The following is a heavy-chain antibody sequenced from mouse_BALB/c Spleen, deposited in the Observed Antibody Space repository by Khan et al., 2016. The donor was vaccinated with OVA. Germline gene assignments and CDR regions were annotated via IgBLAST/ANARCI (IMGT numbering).Heavy chain of an antibody. CDR1: GFSLTTYG. D-gene: IGHD2-12*01. CDR3: ASNSYRYDFTY. V-gene: IGHV2-2*01. CDR2: IWSGGNT. Sequence: QVQLKQSGPGLVQPSQSLSITCTVSGFSLTTYGIHWVRQSPGKGLEWLGLIWSGGNTDYNAPFISRLSISKDNSKSQVFFKMNSLQADDTAIYYCASNSYRYDFTYWGQGTLVTVSA. J-gene: IGHJ3*01.